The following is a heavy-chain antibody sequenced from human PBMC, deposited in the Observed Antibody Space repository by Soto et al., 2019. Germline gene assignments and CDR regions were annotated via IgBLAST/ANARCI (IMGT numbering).Heavy chain of an antibody. V-gene: IGHV1-2*02. CDR1: GYRFIENY. D-gene: IGHD6-19*01. Sequence: QVQLEQSGAEVKTPGASVKVSCKASGYRFIENYIHWVRQAPGQGLEWVGWINPNNGATNYAQKFQGRVTMISDTSISTAYMELSRLRSDDTAVYFCAKAPPLSGWGQGPLVTVSS. J-gene: IGHJ4*02. CDR3: AKAPPLSG. CDR2: INPNNGAT.